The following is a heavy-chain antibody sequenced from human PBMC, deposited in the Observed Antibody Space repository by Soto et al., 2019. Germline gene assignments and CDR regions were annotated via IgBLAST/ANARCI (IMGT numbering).Heavy chain of an antibody. CDR1: GGTFSPYG. V-gene: IGHV1-69*15. CDR3: ARGPRATVSSLDP. D-gene: IGHD4-17*01. CDR2: IIPLYGTT. Sequence: QVQLVQSGAEVKKPGSSVKVSCKASGGTFSPYGMNWVRQAPGQGLEWMGSIIPLYGTTNYAQTFQGRVTITADESTSTVYMDLRSLSSEDTAIDYCARGPRATVSSLDPWGQGTLVTVSS. J-gene: IGHJ5*02.